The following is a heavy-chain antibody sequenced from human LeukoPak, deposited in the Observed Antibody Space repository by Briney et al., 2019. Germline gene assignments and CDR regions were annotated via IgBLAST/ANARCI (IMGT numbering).Heavy chain of an antibody. V-gene: IGHV3-23*01. CDR2: ITEFGATT. J-gene: IGHJ4*02. D-gene: IGHD1-26*01. CDR1: GFTFNTYG. Sequence: GGSLRLSCAASGFTFNTYGMNWVRQAPGKGLEWVSSITEFGATTYYADSVRGRFTVSRDNSKNTLHLQMNSLRAEDTAVYYCAKDLYSGSYYPFDYWGQGTLVTVSS. CDR3: AKDLYSGSYYPFDY.